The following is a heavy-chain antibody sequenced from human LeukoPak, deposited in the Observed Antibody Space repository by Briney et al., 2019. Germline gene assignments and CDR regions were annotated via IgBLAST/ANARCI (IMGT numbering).Heavy chain of an antibody. D-gene: IGHD3-10*01. Sequence: GASLEISYKGSGSSFTSYWIGWVRPVPGKGLEWMGIIYPGDSDTRYSPSFQGQVTISADKSISTAYLQWSSLKASDTAMYYCSRNEVYYGSGSYYYGMDVWGQGTTVTVSS. CDR2: IYPGDSDT. V-gene: IGHV5-51*01. CDR3: SRNEVYYGSGSYYYGMDV. J-gene: IGHJ6*02. CDR1: GSSFTSYW.